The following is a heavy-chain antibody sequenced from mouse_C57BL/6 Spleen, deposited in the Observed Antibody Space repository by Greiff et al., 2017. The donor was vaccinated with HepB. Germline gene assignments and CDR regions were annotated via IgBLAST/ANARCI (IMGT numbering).Heavy chain of an antibody. J-gene: IGHJ2*01. CDR1: GFTFSDAW. V-gene: IGHV6-6*01. CDR2: IRNKANNHAT. Sequence: EVQLVESGGGLVQPGGSMKLSCAASGFTFSDAWMDWVRQSPEKGLEWVAEIRNKANNHATYYAESVKGRFTISRDDSKSSVYLQMNSLRAEDTGIYYCTRLIRRGFDYWGQGTTLTVSS. CDR3: TRLIRRGFDY.